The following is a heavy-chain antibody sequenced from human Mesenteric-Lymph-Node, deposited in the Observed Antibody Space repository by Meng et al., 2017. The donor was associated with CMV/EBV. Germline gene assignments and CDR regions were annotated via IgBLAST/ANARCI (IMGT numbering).Heavy chain of an antibody. CDR2: ISGSGGST. CDR3: AKAFPIMIVVVITHGGYYFDY. J-gene: IGHJ4*02. V-gene: IGHV3-23*01. CDR1: GFTFSSYA. D-gene: IGHD3-22*01. Sequence: SCAASGFTFSSYAMSWVRQAPGKGLEWVSAISGSGGSTYYADSVKGRFTISRDNSKNTLYLQMNSLRAEDTAVYYCAKAFPIMIVVVITHGGYYFDYWGQGTLVTVSS.